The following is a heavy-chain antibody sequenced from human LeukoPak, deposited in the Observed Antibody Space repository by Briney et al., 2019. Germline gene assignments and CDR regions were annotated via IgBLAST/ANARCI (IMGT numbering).Heavy chain of an antibody. CDR1: GYTFTIYG. V-gene: IGHV1-18*04. J-gene: IGHJ4*02. CDR2: ISAYNGNT. CDR3: ARTFLVVEVVPDVPNDY. D-gene: IGHD2-2*01. Sequence: GASVKVSCKASGYTFTIYGISWVRQAPGQGLEWMGWISAYNGNTNYAQKLQGRVTMTTDTSTSTAYMELRSLRSDDTAVYYCARTFLVVEVVPDVPNDYWGQGTLVTVSS.